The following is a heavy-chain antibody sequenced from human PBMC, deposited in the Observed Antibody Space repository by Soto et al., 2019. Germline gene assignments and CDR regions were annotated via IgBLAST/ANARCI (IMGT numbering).Heavy chain of an antibody. D-gene: IGHD6-6*01. V-gene: IGHV1-46*01. J-gene: IGHJ4*02. CDR2: INPNGGST. CDR3: ARGGVSRPRPFDY. CDR1: GYTFTSYY. Sequence: ASVKVSCKASGYTFTSYYMHWVRQAPGQGLEWMGIINPNGGSTSYAQKLQGRVNMTRDTSTSTLYMELNSLRSEDTAVFYCARGGVSRPRPFDYWGQGTQVTVSS.